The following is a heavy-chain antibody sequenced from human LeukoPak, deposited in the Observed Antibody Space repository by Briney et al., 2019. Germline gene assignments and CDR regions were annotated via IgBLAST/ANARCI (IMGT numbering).Heavy chain of an antibody. CDR2: IWYDGSNK. Sequence: GGSLRLSCAASGFTFSSYGMHWVRQAPGKGLEWVAAIWYDGSNKYYADSVKGRFTISRDNSKNTLYLQMNSLRAEDTAVYYCARGPFYGDLAVGDYWGQGTLVTVSS. CDR1: GFTFSSYG. J-gene: IGHJ4*02. CDR3: ARGPFYGDLAVGDY. V-gene: IGHV3-33*01. D-gene: IGHD4-17*01.